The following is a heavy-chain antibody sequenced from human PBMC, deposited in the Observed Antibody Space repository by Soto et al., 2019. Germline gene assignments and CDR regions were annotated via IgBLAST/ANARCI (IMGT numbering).Heavy chain of an antibody. CDR1: GGSLSGYY. J-gene: IGHJ4*02. CDR3: ARLNYYGSAKPYDY. Sequence: PSETLSLTCAVYGGSLSGYYWSWIRQPPGKGLEWIGDINHSGSTNYNPSLKSRVTMLLDTSKTQFSLKLSSVTAADTAIFYCARLNYYGSAKPYDYWGQGILVTVSS. CDR2: INHSGST. D-gene: IGHD3-10*01. V-gene: IGHV4-34*01.